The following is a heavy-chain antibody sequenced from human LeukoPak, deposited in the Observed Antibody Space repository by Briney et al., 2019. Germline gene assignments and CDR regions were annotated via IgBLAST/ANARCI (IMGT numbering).Heavy chain of an antibody. CDR3: ARASDNDDYSLDYFYYMDV. V-gene: IGHV4-34*01. J-gene: IGHJ6*03. CDR2: INHGGST. CDR1: GGSISSYY. D-gene: IGHD4-17*01. Sequence: SETLSLTCTVSGGSISSYYWSWIRQTPGKGLEWIGEINHGGSTNYNPSLKSRVTMSVDTSKNQFSLNLASVTAADTAVYYCARASDNDDYSLDYFYYMDVWGEGTTVTVSS.